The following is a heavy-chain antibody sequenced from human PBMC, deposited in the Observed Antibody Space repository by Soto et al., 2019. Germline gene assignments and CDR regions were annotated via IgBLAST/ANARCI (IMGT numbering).Heavy chain of an antibody. CDR1: GYAFTSYG. CDR2: VSSYNART. D-gene: IGHD6-19*01. J-gene: IGHJ5*02. V-gene: IGHV1-18*01. CDR3: ARHQLGGWNSGWYKDNWFDL. Sequence: QVHLVQSGAEVKKPGASVKVSCKGYGYAFTSYGISWVRQAPGQGLEWMGWVSSYNARTDYSQKFKDTITMTTETSTTTVYMELRSLRSDDTAGYFCARHQLGGWNSGWYKDNWFDLWGQGTLVTVSS.